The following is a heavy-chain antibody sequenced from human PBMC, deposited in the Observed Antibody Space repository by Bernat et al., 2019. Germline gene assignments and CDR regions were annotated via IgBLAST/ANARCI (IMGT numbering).Heavy chain of an antibody. V-gene: IGHV3-33*01. Sequence: QVQLVESGGGVVQPGRSLRLSCAASGFTFSSYGMHWVRQAPGKGLEWVAVIWYDGSNKYYADSVKGRFTISRDKSKNTLYLQMNSLRAEDTAVYYCARTTVTTIYYGMDVWGQGTTVTVSS. D-gene: IGHD4-17*01. CDR1: GFTFSSYG. CDR2: IWYDGSNK. CDR3: ARTTVTTIYYGMDV. J-gene: IGHJ6*02.